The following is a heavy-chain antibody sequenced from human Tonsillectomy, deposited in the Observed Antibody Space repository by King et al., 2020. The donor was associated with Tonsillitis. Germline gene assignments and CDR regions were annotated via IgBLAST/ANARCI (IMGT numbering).Heavy chain of an antibody. V-gene: IGHV4-34*01. Sequence: VQLPQWGAGLLKPSETLSLSCAVSGGSFIGSYWSWLRQSPGKGLEWIGEINHSGYTNYNPSLKSRVTISIATSKNQLSLNLSSVTAADTAVYFCARGRGYRYGYWYFDLWGRGTLFTVSS. J-gene: IGHJ2*01. CDR3: ARGRGYRYGYWYFDL. CDR1: GGSFIGSY. D-gene: IGHD5-18*01. CDR2: INHSGYT.